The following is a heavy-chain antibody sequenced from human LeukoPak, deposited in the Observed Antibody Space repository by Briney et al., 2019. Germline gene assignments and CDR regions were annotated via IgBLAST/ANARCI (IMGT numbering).Heavy chain of an antibody. J-gene: IGHJ4*02. CDR1: GFTFGDYT. D-gene: IGHD6-6*01. Sequence: GGSLRLSCTASGFTFGDYTMSWFRQAPGQGLEWVCLIRSKAYGGTPEYAASVKGRFTISRDDSKSIAYLQMTSLQTEDTAMYYCTRVGIGARSYYWGQGTLVTVSS. CDR2: IRSKAYGGTP. V-gene: IGHV3-49*03. CDR3: TRVGIGARSYY.